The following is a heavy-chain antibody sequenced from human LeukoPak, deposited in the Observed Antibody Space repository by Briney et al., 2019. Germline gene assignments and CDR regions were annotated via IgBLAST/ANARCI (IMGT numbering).Heavy chain of an antibody. Sequence: SETLSLTCTVSGVSISNNYYYWAWIRQPPGKGLEMIGYVHYTGSSFYNSSLKSRVTISADTSQNQFSLSLTSVTAADTAVYYCATLGLLRGAGFNLATHFDFWGQGTLVTVSS. V-gene: IGHV4-39*01. CDR3: ATLGLLRGAGFNLATHFDF. D-gene: IGHD1-26*01. CDR1: GVSISNNYYY. J-gene: IGHJ4*02. CDR2: VHYTGSS.